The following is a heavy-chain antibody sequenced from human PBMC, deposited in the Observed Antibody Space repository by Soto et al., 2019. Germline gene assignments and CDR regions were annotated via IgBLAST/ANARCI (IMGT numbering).Heavy chain of an antibody. CDR3: ARDHLSSGLYVWFDP. J-gene: IGHJ5*02. V-gene: IGHV4-59*01. D-gene: IGHD6-25*01. CDR1: GGSISTYY. CDR2: IYYDGST. Sequence: HVQLQESGPGLVKPSETLSLTCTVSGGSISTYYWSWIRQPPGKGLEWIGYIYYDGSTSYNPSLRSRVTISVDTSKNQFSLILSSVTSADTAVYYCARDHLSSGLYVWFDPWGQGTLVTVSS.